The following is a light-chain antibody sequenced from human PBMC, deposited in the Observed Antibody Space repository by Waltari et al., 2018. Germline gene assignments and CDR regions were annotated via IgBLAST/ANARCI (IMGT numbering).Light chain of an antibody. Sequence: DIQMPQSPCTLPAPERACHTLTCRASQSFSNWLAWYQQKPGKAPKPLIYKTSTLESGVPTRFSGSGSGTEFTLTISSMQPDDFASYYCQQYDSNPLTFGGGTKVEV. J-gene: IGKJ4*01. CDR3: QQYDSNPLT. CDR2: KTS. CDR1: QSFSNW. V-gene: IGKV1-5*03.